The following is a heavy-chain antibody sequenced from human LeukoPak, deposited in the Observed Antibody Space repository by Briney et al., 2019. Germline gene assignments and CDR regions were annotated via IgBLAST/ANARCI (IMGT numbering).Heavy chain of an antibody. CDR1: GFSPTTRGVG. V-gene: IGHV2-5*01. CDR2: IYWNDDK. CDR3: AHSYYDILTGPKYYFDY. J-gene: IGHJ4*02. D-gene: IGHD3-9*01. Sequence: CGPSLAPATQPLTLTCTISGFSPTTRGVGVCRIRQPPGKALEWLALIYWNDDKRYSPSLKSRLTITKDTSKNQVVLTMTNMDPVDTATYYCAHSYYDILTGPKYYFDYWGQGTLVTVSS.